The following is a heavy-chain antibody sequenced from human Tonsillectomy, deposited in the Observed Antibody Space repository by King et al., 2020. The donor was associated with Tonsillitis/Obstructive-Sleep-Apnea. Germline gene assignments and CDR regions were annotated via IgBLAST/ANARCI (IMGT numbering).Heavy chain of an antibody. J-gene: IGHJ2*01. CDR3: ATVGTISAAGRIRNWYFDL. V-gene: IGHV1-2*02. CDR1: RYTFNGYY. Sequence: VQLVQSGAEVKKPGASVKVSCKASRYTFNGYYIHWVRQAPGQGLEWMGWINPNGGGTNYAQKFQGRVTMTRDTSISTGYMELSRLRSDDTAVYYCATVGTISAAGRIRNWYFDLWGRGTLVTVSS. D-gene: IGHD6-13*01. CDR2: INPNGGGT.